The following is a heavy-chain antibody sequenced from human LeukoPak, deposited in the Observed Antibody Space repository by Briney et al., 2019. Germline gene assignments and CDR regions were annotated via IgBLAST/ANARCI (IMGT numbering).Heavy chain of an antibody. Sequence: ESLEISLKGPGYSFTSFWIGWVPQIPGKGLGLVGIIYSGDSDNRYSPSFQGQVTISADKPISTAYLQWSSLKASDTAMYYCARQGIAAAGEYWGQGTLVTVSS. CDR2: IYSGDSDN. CDR1: GYSFTSFW. D-gene: IGHD6-13*01. J-gene: IGHJ4*02. V-gene: IGHV5-51*01. CDR3: ARQGIAAAGEY.